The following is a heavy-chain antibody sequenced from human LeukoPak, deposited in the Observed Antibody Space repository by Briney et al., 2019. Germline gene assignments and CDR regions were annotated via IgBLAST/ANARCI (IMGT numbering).Heavy chain of an antibody. CDR3: MDLGHGD. Sequence: PGGSLRLSCAASGLTFSNSWMTWLRQVPGKGLEWVATINGEGSDKYYVDSVKGRFIISRDNAKNSLHLHMSSLRVEDTAVYYCMDLGHGDWGQGTLVTVSS. J-gene: IGHJ4*02. D-gene: IGHD5-12*01. CDR1: GLTFSNSW. CDR2: INGEGSDK. V-gene: IGHV3-7*01.